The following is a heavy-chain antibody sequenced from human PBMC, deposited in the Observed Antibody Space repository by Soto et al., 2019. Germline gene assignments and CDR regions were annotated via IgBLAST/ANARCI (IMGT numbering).Heavy chain of an antibody. D-gene: IGHD3-3*01. CDR3: AKRGYYDFWSGREYYYYGMDV. Sequence: GGSLRLSCVASGFTFNSYSMHWVRQAPGKGLEWVSAISCSGGSTYYADSVKGRFTISRDNSKNTLYLQMNSLRAEDTAVYYCAKRGYYDFWSGREYYYYGMDVWGQGTTVTVSS. CDR2: ISCSGGST. J-gene: IGHJ6*02. V-gene: IGHV3-23*01. CDR1: GFTFNSYS.